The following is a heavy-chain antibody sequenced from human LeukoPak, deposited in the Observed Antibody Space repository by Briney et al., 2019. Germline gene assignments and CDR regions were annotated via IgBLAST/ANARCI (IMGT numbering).Heavy chain of an antibody. D-gene: IGHD3-10*01. CDR3: ARDQVGFGYY. J-gene: IGHJ4*02. Sequence: GGSLRLSCAASGFPFSSYWMHWVRRAPGKGLVWVSRINSYGSSTSYAASVKRRFPIPRDNAKNTLYLQMNSRRADDTAVYYSARDQVGFGYYWGQGTLVTVSS. V-gene: IGHV3-74*01. CDR2: INSYGSST. CDR1: GFPFSSYW.